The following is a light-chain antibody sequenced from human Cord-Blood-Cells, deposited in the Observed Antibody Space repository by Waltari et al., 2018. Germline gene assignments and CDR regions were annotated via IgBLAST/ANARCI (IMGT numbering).Light chain of an antibody. Sequence: QSALTQPASVSGSPGQSITIPCTGTSSDVGGYNYVSWYQQHPGKAPKLMIYDVSKRPSGVSIRFSGSKAGTTAALTISGLQAEDEADYYCSSYTSSSTPVVFGGGTKLTVL. J-gene: IGLJ2*01. V-gene: IGLV2-14*01. CDR3: SSYTSSSTPVV. CDR1: SSDVGGYNY. CDR2: DVS.